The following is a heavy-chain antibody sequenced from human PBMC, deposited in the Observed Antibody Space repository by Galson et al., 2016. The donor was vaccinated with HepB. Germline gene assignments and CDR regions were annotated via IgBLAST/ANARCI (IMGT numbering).Heavy chain of an antibody. CDR1: GGFISNYY. D-gene: IGHD3-3*01. V-gene: IGHV4-59*12. CDR3: ARVGRLDFWSGYYVPPFDY. CDR2: INYSGST. J-gene: IGHJ4*02. Sequence: ETLSLTCTVSGGFISNYYWSWIRRPPGKGLEWIGYINYSGSTYYNPSLRSRVTMSVDTSKNQFSLKLTSVTATDTAVYSCARVGRLDFWSGYYVPPFDYWGRGTLVTVSS.